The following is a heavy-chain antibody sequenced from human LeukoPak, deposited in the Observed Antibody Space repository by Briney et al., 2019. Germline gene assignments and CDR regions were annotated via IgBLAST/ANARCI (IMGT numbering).Heavy chain of an antibody. CDR1: GFTVSSNY. V-gene: IGHV3-66*01. CDR2: IYSGGST. J-gene: IGHJ3*02. CDR3: ARDSGSDAFDI. Sequence: GGSLRLSCAASGFTVSSNYMSWVCQAPGKGLEWVSVIYSGGSTYYADSVKGRFTISRDNSKNTLYLQMNSLRAEDTAVYYCARDSGSDAFDIWGQGTMVTVSS.